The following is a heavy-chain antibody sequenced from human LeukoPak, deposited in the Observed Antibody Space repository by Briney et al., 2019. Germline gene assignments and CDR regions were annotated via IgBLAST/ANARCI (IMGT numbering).Heavy chain of an antibody. D-gene: IGHD6-13*01. V-gene: IGHV4-59*08. Sequence: SKTLSLTCTVSGGSISSYYWSWIRQPPGKGLEWIGYIYYSGSTNYNPSLKSRVTISVDTSKNQFSLKLSSVTAADTAVYYCARLLYSSSWGFDYWGQGTLVTVSS. CDR2: IYYSGST. J-gene: IGHJ4*02. CDR1: GGSISSYY. CDR3: ARLLYSSSWGFDY.